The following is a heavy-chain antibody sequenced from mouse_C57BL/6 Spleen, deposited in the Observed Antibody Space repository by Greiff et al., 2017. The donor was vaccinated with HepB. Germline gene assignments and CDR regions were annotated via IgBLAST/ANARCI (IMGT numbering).Heavy chain of an antibody. D-gene: IGHD2-4*01. V-gene: IGHV1-42*01. CDR1: GYSFTGYY. J-gene: IGHJ2*01. CDR3: AIYDYDENY. CDR2: INPSTGGT. Sequence: EVQLQQSGPELVKPGASVKISCKASGYSFTGYYMNWVKQSPEKSLEWIGEINPSTGGTTYNQKFKAKATLTVDKSSSTAYMQLKSLTSEESAVYYCAIYDYDENYWGQGTTLTVSS.